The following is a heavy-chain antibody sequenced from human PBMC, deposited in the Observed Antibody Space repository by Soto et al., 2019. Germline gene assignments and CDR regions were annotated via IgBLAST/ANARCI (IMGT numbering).Heavy chain of an antibody. Sequence: PXETLSLTCTVSGDSMSLYYWSWIRLPPGKGLEWIGYVYYDGSTNYNPSLKGRVTMSVDTSENQFSLKLNSVTAADTAMYYCARHYSSAWYKVDFWGQGTLVTVSS. CDR1: GDSMSLYY. V-gene: IGHV4-59*08. J-gene: IGHJ4*01. D-gene: IGHD6-13*01. CDR3: ARHYSSAWYKVDF. CDR2: VYYDGST.